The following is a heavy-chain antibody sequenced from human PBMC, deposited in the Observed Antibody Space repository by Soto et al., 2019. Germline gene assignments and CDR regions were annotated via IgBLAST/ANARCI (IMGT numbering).Heavy chain of an antibody. J-gene: IGHJ6*01. V-gene: IGHV4-4*02. Sequence: QVQPQESGPGLVKPSDTLSLTCAVSGGSINSVNWWSWVRQSPGKGLEWIGEMHPGGSTNYNPSLQSRVTVSMDKSRNPFSLRMSSVTAADTAVYFCARHGHNIYGFDVWGRGTTVTVSS. CDR2: MHPGGST. D-gene: IGHD1-1*01. CDR3: ARHGHNIYGFDV. CDR1: GGSINSVNW.